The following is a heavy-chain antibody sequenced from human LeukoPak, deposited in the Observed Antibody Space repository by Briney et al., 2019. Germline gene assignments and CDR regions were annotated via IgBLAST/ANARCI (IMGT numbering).Heavy chain of an antibody. CDR1: GGSISSYY. CDR3: ASMTTENWFDP. V-gene: IGHV4-59*01. J-gene: IGHJ5*02. D-gene: IGHD4-17*01. Sequence: SETLSLTCTVSGGSISSYYWSWIRQPPGKGLEWIGYIYYSGSTNYNPSLKSRVTISVDTSKNQFSLKLSSVTAADTAVYYCASMTTENWFDPWGQGTLVTVSS. CDR2: IYYSGST.